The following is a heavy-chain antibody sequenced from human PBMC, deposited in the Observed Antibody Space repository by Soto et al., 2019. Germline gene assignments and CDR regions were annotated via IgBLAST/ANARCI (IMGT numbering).Heavy chain of an antibody. CDR1: GFTVSSNY. CDR2: IYSGGST. CDR3: ARVRSNWNYSDY. D-gene: IGHD1-1*01. V-gene: IGHV3-53*01. J-gene: IGHJ4*02. Sequence: EVQLVESGGGLIQPGGSLRLSCAASGFTVSSNYMSWVRQAPGKGLEWVSVIYSGGSTYYADSVKGRFTISRDNSKNTLYLQMNSLRAEDTVVYYCARVRSNWNYSDYWGQGTLVTVSS.